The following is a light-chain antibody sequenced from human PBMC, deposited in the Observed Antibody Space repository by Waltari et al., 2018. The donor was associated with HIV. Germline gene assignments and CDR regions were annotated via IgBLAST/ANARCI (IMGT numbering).Light chain of an antibody. CDR3: QKSDNTPYT. CDR1: QSIGRR. Sequence: DIQMTQSPSSLSASVGDRVTISCRASQSIGRRLNWYQHKPGKAPKLLIYDASTLRSGVPSRFSASGSGTEFTLIISSLQGEDIATYYCQKSDNTPYTFGQGTKLEIK. J-gene: IGKJ2*01. V-gene: IGKV1-39*01. CDR2: DAS.